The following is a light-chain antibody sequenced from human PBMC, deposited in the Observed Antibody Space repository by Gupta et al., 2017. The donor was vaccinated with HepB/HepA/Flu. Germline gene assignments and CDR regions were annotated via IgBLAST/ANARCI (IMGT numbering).Light chain of an antibody. CDR1: QSVSSN. CDR2: GAS. J-gene: IGKJ1*01. V-gene: IGKV3-15*01. CDR3: QQYNNWPPWT. Sequence: EIVITQPPAPLSVSPGERATLSCRASQSVSSNLAWYQQKPGQAPRLLIYGASTRATGIPARFSGSGSGTEFTLTISSLQSEDLAVYYCQQYNNWPPWTFGQGTKVEIK.